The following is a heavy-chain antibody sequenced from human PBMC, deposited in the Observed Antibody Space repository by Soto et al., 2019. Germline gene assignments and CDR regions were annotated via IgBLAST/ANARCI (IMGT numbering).Heavy chain of an antibody. Sequence: EVQLVEAGGGLVQPGGSLRLSCAASGFTLSSYDIHWVRQATGEGLAWVSGIGSGGDTHYADSVKGRFIISREDGKNSLYLQMNKLRVGDTAVYYCTRKTPPTGMEVWGQGGRVTVSS. CDR3: TRKTPPTGMEV. J-gene: IGHJ6*02. CDR2: IGSGGDT. D-gene: IGHD2-15*01. CDR1: GFTLSSYD. V-gene: IGHV3-13*01.